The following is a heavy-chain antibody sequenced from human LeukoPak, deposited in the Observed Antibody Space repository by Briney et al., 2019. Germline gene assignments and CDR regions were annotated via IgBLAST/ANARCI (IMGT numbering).Heavy chain of an antibody. Sequence: GSSVKVSCKASGGTFSSYAIRWVRHAPGQGLEWMGGIIPIFGTANYAQEFQGRVTITADESTSTAYMELSSLRSEDTAVYYCARDGGYSYGFDYWGQGTLVTVSS. CDR3: ARDGGYSYGFDY. CDR1: GGTFSSYA. V-gene: IGHV1-69*01. D-gene: IGHD5-18*01. J-gene: IGHJ4*02. CDR2: IIPIFGTA.